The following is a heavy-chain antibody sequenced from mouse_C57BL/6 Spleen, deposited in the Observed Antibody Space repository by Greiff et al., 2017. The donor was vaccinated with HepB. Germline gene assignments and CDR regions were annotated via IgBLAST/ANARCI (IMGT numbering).Heavy chain of an antibody. J-gene: IGHJ3*01. CDR3: VITTEGDAY. CDR2: IYPGNSDT. Sequence: VQLQQSGTVLARPGASVKMSCKTSGYTFTSYWMHWVKQRPGQGLEWIGAIYPGNSDTSYNQKFKGKAKLTAVTSASTAYMELSSLTNEDSAVYYCVITTEGDAYWGQGTLVTVSA. CDR1: GYTFTSYW. D-gene: IGHD1-1*01. V-gene: IGHV1-5*01.